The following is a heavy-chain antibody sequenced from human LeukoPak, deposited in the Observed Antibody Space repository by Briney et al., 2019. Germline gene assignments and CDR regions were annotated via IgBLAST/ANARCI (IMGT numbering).Heavy chain of an antibody. Sequence: PGGSLRLSCAASGFTFSTYTMNWVRQAPGKGLEWVSSITSSSSYIYYADSVKGRFTISRDNAKKSLYLQMNTLTAEETGVYYGARDGGDSRTWGYYYGVDVWGQGTTVTVSS. CDR1: GFTFSTYT. D-gene: IGHD2-21*01. CDR2: ITSSSSYI. J-gene: IGHJ6*02. CDR3: ARDGGDSRTWGYYYGVDV. V-gene: IGHV3-21*01.